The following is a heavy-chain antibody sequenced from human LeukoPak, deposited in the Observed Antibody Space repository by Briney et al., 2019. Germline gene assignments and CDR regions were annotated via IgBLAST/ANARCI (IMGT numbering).Heavy chain of an antibody. CDR1: GGSISSYY. V-gene: IGHV4-59*08. CDR3: ARIVRSSGWYFYLDY. CDR2: IYYSGST. J-gene: IGHJ4*02. D-gene: IGHD6-19*01. Sequence: SETLSLTCTVSGGSISSYYWSWIRQPPGKGLEWIGYIYYSGSTNYNPSLKSRVTISVDTSKNQFSLKLISVTAADTAAYYCARIVRSSGWYFYLDYWGQGTLVTVSS.